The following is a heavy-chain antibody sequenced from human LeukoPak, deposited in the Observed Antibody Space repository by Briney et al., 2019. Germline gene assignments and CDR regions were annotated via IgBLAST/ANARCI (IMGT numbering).Heavy chain of an antibody. CDR1: GYTFTSYG. J-gene: IGHJ5*02. CDR2: ISAYNGNT. Sequence: GASVKVSCKASGYTFTSYGISWVRQAPGQGLEWMGWISAYNGNTNYAQKLQGRVSMTTDTSTSTAYMELRSLRSDDTAVYYCARDDGADYYGSGSYYNFGGWFDPWGQGTLVTVSS. D-gene: IGHD3-10*01. V-gene: IGHV1-18*01. CDR3: ARDDGADYYGSGSYYNFGGWFDP.